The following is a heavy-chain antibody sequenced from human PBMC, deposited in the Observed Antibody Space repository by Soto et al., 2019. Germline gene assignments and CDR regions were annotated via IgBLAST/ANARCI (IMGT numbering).Heavy chain of an antibody. V-gene: IGHV3-23*01. CDR2: ISGSGGST. Sequence: GPLRLSCAASGFTFSSYAMSWVSQAPGKGLEWVSAISGSGGSTYYADSVKGRFTISRDNSKNTLYLQMNSLRAEDTAVYYCAKESPGFNWFDPWGQGTLVTVSS. CDR3: AKESPGFNWFDP. D-gene: IGHD3-3*01. CDR1: GFTFSSYA. J-gene: IGHJ5*02.